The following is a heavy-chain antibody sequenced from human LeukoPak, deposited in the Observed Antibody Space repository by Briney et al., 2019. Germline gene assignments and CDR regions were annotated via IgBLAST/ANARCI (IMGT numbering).Heavy chain of an antibody. J-gene: IGHJ4*02. CDR3: AKGSYYDSSGSFYFDY. CDR2: ISGSGDNT. V-gene: IGHV3-23*01. CDR1: GFTFSSYA. D-gene: IGHD3-22*01. Sequence: GGSLRLSCAAFGFTFSSYAMSWVRQAPGKGLEWVSGISGSGDNTYYADSVKGRFTISRDNSKNTLYVQVNSLGTEDTAAYYCAKGSYYDSSGSFYFDYWGQGTLVTVSS.